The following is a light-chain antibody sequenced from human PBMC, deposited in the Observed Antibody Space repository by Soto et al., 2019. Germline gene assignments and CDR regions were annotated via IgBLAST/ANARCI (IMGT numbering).Light chain of an antibody. J-gene: IGLJ2*01. CDR2: DVN. CDR3: CSYAGSYSVV. V-gene: IGLV2-11*01. CDR1: SSDVGGYNY. Sequence: QFALTQPRSVSGSPGQSVTISCTGTSSDVGGYNYVSWYQQHPGKAPKFMIYDVNKRPSGVPDRFSGSKSGNTASLTISGLQAEDEADYYCCSYAGSYSVVFGGGTQLTVL.